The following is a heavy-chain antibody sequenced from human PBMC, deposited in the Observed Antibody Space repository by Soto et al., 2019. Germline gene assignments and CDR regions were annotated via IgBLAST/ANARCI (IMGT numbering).Heavy chain of an antibody. V-gene: IGHV3-23*01. D-gene: IGHD5-12*01. CDR1: GFTFSSYA. CDR2: ISGSGGST. Sequence: PGGSLRLSCAASGFTFSSYAMSWVRQAPGKGLEWVSAISGSGGSTYYADSVKGRFTISRDNSKNTLYLQMNSLRAEDTAVYYCARGMVSGYDQYYFDYWGQGTLVTVSS. CDR3: ARGMVSGYDQYYFDY. J-gene: IGHJ4*02.